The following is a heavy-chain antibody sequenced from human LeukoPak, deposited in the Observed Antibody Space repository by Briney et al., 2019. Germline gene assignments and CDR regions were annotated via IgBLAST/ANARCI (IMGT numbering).Heavy chain of an antibody. CDR2: INHSGST. CDR1: GGSFNGYY. CDR3: ARDEGSDYYDSLDY. D-gene: IGHD3-22*01. J-gene: IGHJ4*02. Sequence: PSETLSLTCAVYGGSFNGYYCSWIRQPPGKGLEWIGEINHSGSTNYNPSLKSRVTISVDTSKNQSSLKLSSVTAADTAVYYCARDEGSDYYDSLDYWGQGTLVTVSS. V-gene: IGHV4-34*01.